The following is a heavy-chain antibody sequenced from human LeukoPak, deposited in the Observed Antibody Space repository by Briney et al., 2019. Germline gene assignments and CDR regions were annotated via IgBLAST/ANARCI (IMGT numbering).Heavy chain of an antibody. CDR1: GFTFSSHS. J-gene: IGHJ3*02. CDR3: ARAPGYSYGNNNAFDI. Sequence: PGGSLRLSCAASGFTFSSHSMNWVRQAPGKGLEWVSSITSSGRYIYDADSVKGRFTISRDNAKNSLYLQMNSLRAEDTAVYYCARAPGYSYGNNNAFDIWGQGTMVTVSS. V-gene: IGHV3-21*01. D-gene: IGHD5-18*01. CDR2: ITSSGRYI.